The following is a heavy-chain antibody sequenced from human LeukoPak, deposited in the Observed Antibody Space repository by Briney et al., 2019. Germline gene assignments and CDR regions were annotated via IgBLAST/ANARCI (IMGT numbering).Heavy chain of an antibody. Sequence: PGGSLRLSCAASGFTFSNYGMSWVRQAPGKGLEWVSVVSDSGSGAYYADSVKGRFTISRGNSKNTLYLQMNSLRAEDTAVYYCAPDLRGSAWSLDYWGQGTLVTVSS. CDR2: VSDSGSGA. CDR1: GFTFSNYG. D-gene: IGHD6-19*01. V-gene: IGHV3-23*01. J-gene: IGHJ4*02. CDR3: APDLRGSAWSLDY.